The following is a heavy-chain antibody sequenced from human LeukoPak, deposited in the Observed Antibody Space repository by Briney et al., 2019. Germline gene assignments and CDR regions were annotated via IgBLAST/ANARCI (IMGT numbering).Heavy chain of an antibody. V-gene: IGHV4-31*11. J-gene: IGHJ4*02. CDR3: AREVAVAGSFYFDY. Sequence: SETLSLTCAVSGSSISSGGYYWSWIRQHPGKGLEWIGYIYYSGSTYYNPSLKSRVTISVDTSKNQFSLKLSSVTAADTAVYYCAREVAVAGSFYFDYWGQGTLVTVSS. CDR1: GSSISSGGYY. D-gene: IGHD6-19*01. CDR2: IYYSGST.